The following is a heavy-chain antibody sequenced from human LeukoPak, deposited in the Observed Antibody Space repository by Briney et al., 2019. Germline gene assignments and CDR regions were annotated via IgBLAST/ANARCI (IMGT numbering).Heavy chain of an antibody. CDR3: AKSNGYGLVDI. D-gene: IGHD3-10*01. CDR2: IYYSGST. V-gene: IGHV4-59*12. J-gene: IGHJ3*02. Sequence: SETLSLTCIVSGGSISNKYWSWIRQPPGKGLEWIGYIYYSGSTNYNPSLKSRVTILVDTSKNQFSLKLNSVTAADTAVYYCAKSNGYGLVDIWGQGTMVTVSS. CDR1: GGSISNKY.